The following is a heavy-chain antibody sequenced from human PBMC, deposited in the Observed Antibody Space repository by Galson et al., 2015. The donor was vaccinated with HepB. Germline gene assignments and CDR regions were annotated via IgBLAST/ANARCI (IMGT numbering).Heavy chain of an antibody. CDR3: ARDAPTVTTFDC. CDR2: IDPNSGGT. D-gene: IGHD4-17*01. CDR1: GYTFTGYY. V-gene: IGHV1-2*02. Sequence: SVKVSCKASGYTFTGYYMHWVRQAPGQGLEWMGWIDPNSGGTNYAQKFQGKVTMTRDTSISTAYMELSRLRSDDTAVYFCARDAPTVTTFDCWGQGTLVTVSS. J-gene: IGHJ4*02.